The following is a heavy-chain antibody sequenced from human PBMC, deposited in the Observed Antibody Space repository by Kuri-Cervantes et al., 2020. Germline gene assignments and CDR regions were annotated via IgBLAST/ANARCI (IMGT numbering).Heavy chain of an antibody. J-gene: IGHJ6*03. CDR2: INHSGST. D-gene: IGHD3-22*01. CDR3: ARSQDYYNEWIDYYYMDV. CDR1: GGSLSGFY. V-gene: IGHV4-34*01. Sequence: SETLSLTCAVYGGSLSGFYWSWIRQPPGKGLEWIGEINHSGSTNYNPSLKSRVTISVDTSKNQFSLKLSSVTAADTAVYYCARSQDYYNEWIDYYYMDVWGKGTTVTVSS.